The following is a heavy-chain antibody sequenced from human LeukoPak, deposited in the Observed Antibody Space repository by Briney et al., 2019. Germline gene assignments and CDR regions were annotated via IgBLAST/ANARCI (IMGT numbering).Heavy chain of an antibody. J-gene: IGHJ5*02. CDR3: ARVDQSGYDTRGWFDP. CDR2: IYYSGST. CDR1: GGSISTYY. V-gene: IGHV4-59*01. Sequence: SETLSLTCTVSGGSISTYYWSWIRQPPGKGLEWIGYIYYSGSTNYNPSLKSRVTISVDMSKNQFSLKLSSVTAADTAVYYCARVDQSGYDTRGWFDPWGEGTLVTVSS. D-gene: IGHD5-12*01.